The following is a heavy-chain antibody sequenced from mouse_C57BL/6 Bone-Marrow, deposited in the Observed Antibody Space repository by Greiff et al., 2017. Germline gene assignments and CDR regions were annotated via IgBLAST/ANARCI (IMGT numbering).Heavy chain of an antibody. V-gene: IGHV14-3*01. D-gene: IGHD1-1*01. Sequence: EVQGVESVAELVRPGASVKLSCTASGFNIKNTYMHWVKQRPEQGLEWIGRIDPANGNTKYAPKFQGKATTTADTSSNTAYLQLSSLTSEDTAIYYCASPITAVVATPFAYWGQGTLVTVSA. CDR2: IDPANGNT. J-gene: IGHJ3*01. CDR3: ASPITAVVATPFAY. CDR1: GFNIKNTY.